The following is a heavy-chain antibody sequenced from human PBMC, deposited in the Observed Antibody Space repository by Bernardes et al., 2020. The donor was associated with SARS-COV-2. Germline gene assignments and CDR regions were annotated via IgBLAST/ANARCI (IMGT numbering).Heavy chain of an antibody. CDR3: ARDDFDAAKPLDY. CDR2: ENKK. V-gene: IGHV3-7*03. J-gene: IGHJ4*02. Sequence: ENKKYYVDSVKGRFTISRDNAKNSLYLQMDSLRAEDTAVYYCARDDFDAAKPLDYWGQGTMVP. D-gene: IGHD2-21*01.